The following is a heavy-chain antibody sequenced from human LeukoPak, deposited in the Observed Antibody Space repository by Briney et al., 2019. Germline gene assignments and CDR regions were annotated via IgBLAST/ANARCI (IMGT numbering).Heavy chain of an antibody. V-gene: IGHV3-30-3*01. D-gene: IGHD4-17*01. CDR3: ARDVSKVDYGDFYY. J-gene: IGHJ4*02. Sequence: GGSLRLSCAASGFTFSSYAMHWVRQAPGKGLEWVAVISYDGSNKYYADSVKGRFTISRDNSKNTLYLQMNSLRAEDTAVYYCARDVSKVDYGDFYYWGQGTLVTVSS. CDR1: GFTFSSYA. CDR2: ISYDGSNK.